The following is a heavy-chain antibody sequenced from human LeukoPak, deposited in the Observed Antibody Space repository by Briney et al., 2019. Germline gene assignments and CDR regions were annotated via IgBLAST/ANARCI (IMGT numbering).Heavy chain of an antibody. V-gene: IGHV3-48*02. CDR1: GFTFSSYS. CDR3: ARPLAYCGCDCYWGFEFDY. Sequence: GGSLRLSCAASGFTFSSYSMNWVRQAPGKGLEWVSYISSSSSTIYYADSVKGRFTISQNSLYLQMNSLRDEDTAVYYFARPLAYCGCDCYWGFEFDYWGQGTLVTVSS. CDR2: ISSSSSTI. D-gene: IGHD2-21*02. J-gene: IGHJ4*02.